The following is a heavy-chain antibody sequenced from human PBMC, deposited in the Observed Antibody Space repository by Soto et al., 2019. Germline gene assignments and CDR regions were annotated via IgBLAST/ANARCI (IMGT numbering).Heavy chain of an antibody. CDR2: ISAYNGNT. J-gene: IGHJ4*02. CDR3: ARDSYYYDSSGYSYAPLDS. Sequence: QVQLVQSGAEVKKPGASVKVSCKASGYTFTSYGISWVRQAPGQGLEWMGWISAYNGNTNYAQKLQGRVTMTTDTSTNTAYMALRSLSSDDTAVYYYARDSYYYDSSGYSYAPLDSWGQGTLVTVSS. V-gene: IGHV1-18*01. D-gene: IGHD3-22*01. CDR1: GYTFTSYG.